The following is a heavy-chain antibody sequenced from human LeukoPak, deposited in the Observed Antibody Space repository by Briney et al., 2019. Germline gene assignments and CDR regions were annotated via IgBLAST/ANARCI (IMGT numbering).Heavy chain of an antibody. Sequence: SETLSLTCAVYGESFSGSYWGWVRQPPGKGLEWIGEINHSGSTNYNPSFKTRVTISVDTAKNQCSLKLGSVTAADTAVYYCARGLVRIYYFDYWGQGTLVTVSS. V-gene: IGHV4-34*01. CDR2: INHSGST. D-gene: IGHD3-9*01. CDR1: GESFSGSY. CDR3: ARGLVRIYYFDY. J-gene: IGHJ4*02.